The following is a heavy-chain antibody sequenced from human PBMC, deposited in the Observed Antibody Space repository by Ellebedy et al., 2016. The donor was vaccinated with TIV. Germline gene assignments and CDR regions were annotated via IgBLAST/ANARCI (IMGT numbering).Heavy chain of an antibody. CDR2: IYISGST. V-gene: IGHV4-4*07. D-gene: IGHD6-19*01. Sequence: MPGGSLRLSCSVSGDSISNYYWSWIRQPAGKGLEWLGRIYISGSTDYNPSLKSRVTMSVDTSKKQFSLKLSSVTAADTAVYYCARDQAVAGPEFDYWGQGTLVTVSS. CDR3: ARDQAVAGPEFDY. CDR1: GDSISNYY. J-gene: IGHJ4*02.